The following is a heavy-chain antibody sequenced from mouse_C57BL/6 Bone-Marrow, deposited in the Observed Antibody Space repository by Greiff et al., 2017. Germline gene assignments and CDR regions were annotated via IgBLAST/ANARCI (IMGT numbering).Heavy chain of an antibody. D-gene: IGHD2-3*01. V-gene: IGHV1-26*01. CDR2: INPNNGGT. CDR1: GYTFTDYY. J-gene: IGHJ4*01. Sequence: EVQLQQSGPELVKPGASVKISCKASGYTFTDYYMNWVKQSRGKSLEWIGDINPNNGGTSYNQKFKGKATLTVDKSSSTAYMELRSLTSEDSAVYYCARDDLYYAMDYWGQGTSVTVSS. CDR3: ARDDLYYAMDY.